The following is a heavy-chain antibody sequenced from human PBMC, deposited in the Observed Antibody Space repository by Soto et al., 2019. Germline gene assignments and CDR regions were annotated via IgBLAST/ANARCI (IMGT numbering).Heavy chain of an antibody. CDR2: IIPIFGTA. CDR3: ARGGIEVAGLIGWFDP. Sequence: QVPLVQSGAEVKKPGSSVKVSCKASGGTFSSYAISWVRQAPGQGLEWMGGIIPIFGTANYAQQFQGRVTITADESTSTGYMELSSLRSEDTAVYYCARGGIEVAGLIGWFDPWGQGTLVTVSS. D-gene: IGHD6-19*01. V-gene: IGHV1-69*01. CDR1: GGTFSSYA. J-gene: IGHJ5*02.